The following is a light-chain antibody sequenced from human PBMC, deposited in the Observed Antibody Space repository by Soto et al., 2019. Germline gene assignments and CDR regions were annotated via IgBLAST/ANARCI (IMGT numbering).Light chain of an antibody. CDR3: CSYAGNFVA. CDR2: DVN. CDR1: SSDIGGYDC. Sequence: QSALTQPRSVSGSPGQSVTISCTGTSSDIGGYDCVSWYQQYPGRAPKLIIYDVNKRPSGVPDRFSGSKSGNTASLTISGLQAEDEADYYCCSYAGNFVAFGGGPSSPS. V-gene: IGLV2-11*01. J-gene: IGLJ3*02.